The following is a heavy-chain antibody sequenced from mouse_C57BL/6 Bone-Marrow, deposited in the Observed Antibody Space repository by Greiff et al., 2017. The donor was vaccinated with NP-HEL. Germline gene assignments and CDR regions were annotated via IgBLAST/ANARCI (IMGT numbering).Heavy chain of an antibody. CDR3: ARIYFDY. CDR1: GYTFTSYW. J-gene: IGHJ2*01. V-gene: IGHV1-7*01. CDR2: INPSSGYT. Sequence: QVQLQQSGAELVKPGASVKLSCTASGYTFTSYWMHWVRQRPGQGLEWIGYINPSSGYTKYNQKFKDKTTLTADKTSSTDYMQLSSLTYEDAAMYYCARIYFDYWGQGTTLTVSS. D-gene: IGHD1-3*01.